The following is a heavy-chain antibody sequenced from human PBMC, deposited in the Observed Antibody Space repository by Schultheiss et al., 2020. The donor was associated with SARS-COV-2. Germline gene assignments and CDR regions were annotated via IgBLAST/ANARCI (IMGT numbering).Heavy chain of an antibody. CDR1: GFTFSSYW. Sequence: GGSLRLSCAASGFTFSSYWMSWVRQAPGKGLEWVSAISGSGGSTYYADSVKGRFTISRDNAKNSLYLQMNSLRAEDTAVYYCARDRGYSYGLNYYYYYYMDVWGKGTTVTVSS. J-gene: IGHJ6*03. D-gene: IGHD5-18*01. CDR3: ARDRGYSYGLNYYYYYYMDV. CDR2: ISGSGGST. V-gene: IGHV3-21*01.